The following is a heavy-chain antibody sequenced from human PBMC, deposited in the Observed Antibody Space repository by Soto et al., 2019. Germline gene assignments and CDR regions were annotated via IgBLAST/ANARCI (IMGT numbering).Heavy chain of an antibody. J-gene: IGHJ4*02. Sequence: SETLSLTCTVPGGSISGHSWIWIRQPAGKGLEWIGHIYPSGSTSYNPSFRSRVTMSLDTSSNQIFLNLTSVTAADTAVFYCVRGRSYSVYEFWGPGTLVTVAS. CDR3: VRGRSYSVYEF. V-gene: IGHV4-4*07. D-gene: IGHD5-12*01. CDR2: IYPSGST. CDR1: GGSISGHS.